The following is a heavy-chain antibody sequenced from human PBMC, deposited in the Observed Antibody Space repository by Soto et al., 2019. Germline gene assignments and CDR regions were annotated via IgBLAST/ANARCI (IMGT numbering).Heavy chain of an antibody. Sequence: SETLSLTCAVYGGSFSGYYWSWIRQPPGKGLEWIGEINHSGSTNYNPSLKSRVTISVDTSKNQFSLKLGSVTAADTAVYYCARGWAKRAIVVVPAATGNLYYYGMDVWGQGTTVTVSS. CDR1: GGSFSGYY. V-gene: IGHV4-34*01. CDR3: ARGWAKRAIVVVPAATGNLYYYGMDV. CDR2: INHSGST. D-gene: IGHD2-2*01. J-gene: IGHJ6*02.